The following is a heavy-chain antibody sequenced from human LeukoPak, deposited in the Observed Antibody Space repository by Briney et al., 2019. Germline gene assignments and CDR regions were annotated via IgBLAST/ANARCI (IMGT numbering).Heavy chain of an antibody. V-gene: IGHV1-2*06. CDR3: ARKTTALDY. CDR1: GYTFTDYY. CDR2: ISPDNGVT. Sequence: GASVKVSCKTSGYTFTDYYLYWVRQAPGQGPEWMGRISPDNGVTKIAQKFQGRVTMTRGTSINTIYMELGRLTGDDTAVYYCARKTTALDYWGQGTQISV. D-gene: IGHD4-17*01. J-gene: IGHJ4*02.